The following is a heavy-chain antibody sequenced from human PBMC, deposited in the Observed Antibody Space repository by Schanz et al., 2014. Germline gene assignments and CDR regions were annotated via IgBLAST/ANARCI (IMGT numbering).Heavy chain of an antibody. D-gene: IGHD5-18*01. CDR2: ISDSGDST. Sequence: GQLVESGGGVVQPGRSLRLSCAASGFTFSSYAMHWVRQAPGKGLEWVSDISDSGDSTHYADSVKGRFTISRDNYKNTLYLQMNSLSAEDTAVYYCAKYGGGYSYGFVEYWGQGILVTVSS. J-gene: IGHJ4*02. CDR1: GFTFSSYA. V-gene: IGHV3-23*04. CDR3: AKYGGGYSYGFVEY.